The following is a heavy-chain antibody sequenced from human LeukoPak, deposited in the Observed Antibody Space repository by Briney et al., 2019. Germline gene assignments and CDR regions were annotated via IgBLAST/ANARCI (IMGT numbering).Heavy chain of an antibody. CDR2: VYYGGNT. CDR3: ARDIRITVVRGLISYYYGMDV. CDR1: GGSLTSTSYY. V-gene: IGHV4-39*07. J-gene: IGHJ6*02. D-gene: IGHD3-10*01. Sequence: SETLSLTCTVSGGSLTSTSYYWGWIRQPPGKGLEWIGTVYYGGNTNSNPSLKSRVSISVDPSESQFSLNLTSVTAADTAVYYCARDIRITVVRGLISYYYGMDVWGQGTTVTVSS.